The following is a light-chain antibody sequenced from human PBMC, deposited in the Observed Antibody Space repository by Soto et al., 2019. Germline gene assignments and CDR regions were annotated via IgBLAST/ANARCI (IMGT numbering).Light chain of an antibody. CDR1: QSVNSSY. J-gene: IGKJ2*01. Sequence: DIVLAQSPGTLSLSPGERATLSCRASQSVNSSYLAWYQQRPGLAPRLLIYGASSRATGIPDRFSGSGSGTDFTLTINRLETEDFAVYYCQQYGRSPPMYTFGQGTKLEIK. CDR3: QQYGRSPPMYT. V-gene: IGKV3-20*01. CDR2: GAS.